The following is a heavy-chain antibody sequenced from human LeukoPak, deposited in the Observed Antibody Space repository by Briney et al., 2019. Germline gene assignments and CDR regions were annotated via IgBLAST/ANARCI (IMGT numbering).Heavy chain of an antibody. D-gene: IGHD3-16*01. CDR3: ARQIGARAFDV. Sequence: PSETLSLTCAVSGGSIDSDYWSCIRQPAGKGLEWIGRIYPNGHTTYNPSLTSRVTMSADTSKMQFSLNLNSVTAADTALYYCARQIGARAFDVWGQGTVVTASS. J-gene: IGHJ3*01. CDR1: GGSIDSDY. V-gene: IGHV4-4*07. CDR2: IYPNGHT.